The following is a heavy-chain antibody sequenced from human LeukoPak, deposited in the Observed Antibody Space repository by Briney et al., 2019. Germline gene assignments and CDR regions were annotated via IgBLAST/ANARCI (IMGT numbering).Heavy chain of an antibody. CDR1: GGSIRSSSYY. J-gene: IGHJ4*02. CDR3: ASRKLGNDY. Sequence: SETLSLTCTVSGGSIRSSSYYWGWIRKPPGKGLEWIGGIYYSGSTYYNPSLQSRVTISADTSQNQFSLKLSSVTAADQAVYYCASRKLGNDYWGQGTLVTVSS. V-gene: IGHV4-39*07. D-gene: IGHD7-27*01. CDR2: IYYSGST.